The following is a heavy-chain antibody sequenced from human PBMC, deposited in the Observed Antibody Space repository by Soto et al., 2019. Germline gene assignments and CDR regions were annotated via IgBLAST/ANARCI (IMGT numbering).Heavy chain of an antibody. D-gene: IGHD3-10*01. V-gene: IGHV1-3*01. CDR2: INAGNGNT. Sequence: ASVKVSCKASGYTFTSYAMHWVRQAPGQRLEWMGWINAGNGNTKYSQKFQGRVTITRDTSASTAYMELSSLRSDDTAVYYCAFDRGANASRELDSWCQGILVNVS. CDR3: AFDRGANASRELDS. J-gene: IGHJ4*02. CDR1: GYTFTSYA.